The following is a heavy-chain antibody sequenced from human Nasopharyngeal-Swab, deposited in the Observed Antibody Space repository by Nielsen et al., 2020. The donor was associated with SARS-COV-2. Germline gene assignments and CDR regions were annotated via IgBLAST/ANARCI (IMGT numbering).Heavy chain of an antibody. D-gene: IGHD1-26*01. J-gene: IGHJ4*02. CDR2: ISYDGSNK. Sequence: GESLKISCAASGFTFSSYGMHWVRQAPGKGLEWVAVISYDGSNKYYADSVKGRFTISRDNSKNTLYLQMNSLRAEDTAMYYCARELKVGAIGYFDYRGQGTLVTVSS. V-gene: IGHV3-30*03. CDR3: ARELKVGAIGYFDY. CDR1: GFTFSSYG.